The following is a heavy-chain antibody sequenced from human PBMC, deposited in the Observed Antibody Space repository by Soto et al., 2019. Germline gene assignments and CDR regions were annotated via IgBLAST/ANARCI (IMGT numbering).Heavy chain of an antibody. CDR2: ISYDGSNK. V-gene: IGHV3-30-3*01. CDR1: GFTFSSYA. CDR3: ARPLWRDDYNWGYFAL. J-gene: IGHJ2*01. D-gene: IGHD4-4*01. Sequence: QVQLVESGGGVVQPGRSLRLSCAASGFTFSSYAMHWVRQAPGKGLEWVAVISYDGSNKYYADTVKGRFTISRDNSKNTLYLQMNSLRLEDAAVYYCARPLWRDDYNWGYFALWGRGTLVTVSS.